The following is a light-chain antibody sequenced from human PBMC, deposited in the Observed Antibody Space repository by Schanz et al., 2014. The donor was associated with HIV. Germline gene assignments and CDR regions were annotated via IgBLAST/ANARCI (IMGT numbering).Light chain of an antibody. Sequence: EIEMTQSPATLSVSPGERATLSCRASQSVSSNYLAWYQQKPGQAPRLLMYGASSRATGIPDRFSGSGSGTDFTLTISRLEPEDFAVYYCQQCSNSPLTFGGGTKVEIK. V-gene: IGKV3-20*01. J-gene: IGKJ4*01. CDR1: QSVSSNY. CDR2: GAS. CDR3: QQCSNSPLT.